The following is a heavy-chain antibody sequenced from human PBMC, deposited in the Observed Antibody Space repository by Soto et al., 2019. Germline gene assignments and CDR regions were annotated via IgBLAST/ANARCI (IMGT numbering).Heavy chain of an antibody. V-gene: IGHV1-69*06. CDR1: GGSFSTYA. Sequence: RASVKVSWKASGGSFSTYAISWVRQAPGQGLEWMGGIIPIFGTPNYAQKFQGRVTITADRSTSTAYLELNSLRSEDTAVYYCAAPRTDGYKVPDPSTYYYYGLDVWGQGTTVTVSS. CDR3: AAPRTDGYKVPDPSTYYYYGLDV. D-gene: IGHD5-12*01. J-gene: IGHJ6*02. CDR2: IIPIFGTP.